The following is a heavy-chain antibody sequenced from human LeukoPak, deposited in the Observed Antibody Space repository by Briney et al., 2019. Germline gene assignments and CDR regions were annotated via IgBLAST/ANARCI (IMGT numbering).Heavy chain of an antibody. Sequence: SETLSLTCTVSGVSIISSSYYWGWIRQSPGKGLEWIGSIYYSGSTNYNPFLKSRVTISVDTSKDQFSLKLSSVTAADTAVYYCARRLNSSWYAGQYDYWGQGTLATVSS. CDR1: GVSIISSSYY. CDR3: ARRLNSSWYAGQYDY. J-gene: IGHJ4*02. V-gene: IGHV4-39*01. CDR2: IYYSGST. D-gene: IGHD6-13*01.